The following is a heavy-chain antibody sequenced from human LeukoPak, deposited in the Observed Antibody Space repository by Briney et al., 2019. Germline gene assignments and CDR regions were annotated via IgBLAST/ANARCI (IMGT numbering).Heavy chain of an antibody. D-gene: IGHD3-10*01. V-gene: IGHV3-23*01. CDR2: ISGRGSST. J-gene: IGHJ2*01. CDR3: AAIWFGELFSPEYFDL. Sequence: PGGSLRLSCAASGFTFNNYAMSWVRQAPGQGLEWVSAISGRGSSTYYADSVKGRFTISRDNSKNTLYLQMNSVRAEDTAVYYCAAIWFGELFSPEYFDLWGRGTLVTVSS. CDR1: GFTFNNYA.